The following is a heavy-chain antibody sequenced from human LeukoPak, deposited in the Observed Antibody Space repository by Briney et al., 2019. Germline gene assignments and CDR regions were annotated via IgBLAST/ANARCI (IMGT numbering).Heavy chain of an antibody. V-gene: IGHV1-2*02. CDR2: INPNSGGT. J-gene: IGHJ4*02. Sequence: ASVKVSCKASGYTFTGYYMHWVRQAPGQGLEWMGWINPNSGGTNYAQKFQGRVTMTRDSSISTAYMELSRLRSDDTAVYYCAREGFDCSSTSCYFGYWGQGTLVTVSS. CDR1: GYTFTGYY. D-gene: IGHD2-2*01. CDR3: AREGFDCSSTSCYFGY.